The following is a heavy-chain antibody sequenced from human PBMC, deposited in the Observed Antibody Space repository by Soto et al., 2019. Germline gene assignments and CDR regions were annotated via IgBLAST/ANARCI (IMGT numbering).Heavy chain of an antibody. Sequence: EVQLVQSGAEVKKPGESLKISCKGSGYSFTSYWIGWVRQMPGKGLEWMGIIYPGDSDTRYSPSFQGQVTISADKSITTAYLQWSSLKASDTAMYYCARTAAAGKYYYGVDVWGQGTTVTVSS. V-gene: IGHV5-51*01. D-gene: IGHD6-13*01. CDR1: GYSFTSYW. CDR3: ARTAAAGKYYYGVDV. CDR2: IYPGDSDT. J-gene: IGHJ6*02.